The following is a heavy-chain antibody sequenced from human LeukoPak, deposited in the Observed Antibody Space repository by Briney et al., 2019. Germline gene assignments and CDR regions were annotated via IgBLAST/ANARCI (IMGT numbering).Heavy chain of an antibody. J-gene: IGHJ4*02. CDR3: AKLSRPIVGATTGY. V-gene: IGHV3-53*01. CDR1: GFTVSSNY. D-gene: IGHD1-26*01. Sequence: GGSLRLSCAASGFTVSSNYMSWVRQAPGKGLEWVSVIYSGGSTYYADSVKGRFTISRDNSKNTLYLQMNSLRAEDTAVYYCAKLSRPIVGATTGYWGQGTLVTVSS. CDR2: IYSGGST.